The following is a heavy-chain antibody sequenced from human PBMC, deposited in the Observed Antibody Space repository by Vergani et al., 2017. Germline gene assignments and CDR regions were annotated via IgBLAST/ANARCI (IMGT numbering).Heavy chain of an antibody. CDR3: ARLPDSSGWYSGPQFYYYGMDV. Sequence: QVQLVESGGGVVQPGRSLRLSCAASGFTFGSYAMHWVRQAPGKGLEWVALIWYDGSNDYYADSVKGRFTISRDNAKNSLYLQMNSLRAEDTAVYYCARLPDSSGWYSGPQFYYYGMDVWGQGTTVTVSS. CDR2: IWYDGSND. D-gene: IGHD6-19*01. V-gene: IGHV3-33*01. J-gene: IGHJ6*02. CDR1: GFTFGSYA.